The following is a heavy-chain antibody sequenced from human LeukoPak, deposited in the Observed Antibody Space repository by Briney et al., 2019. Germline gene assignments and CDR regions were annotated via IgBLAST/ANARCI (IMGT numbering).Heavy chain of an antibody. Sequence: SETLSLTCIVSGGSIISSSYYWGWIRQPPGKGLEWIGSIYYNGNTDYNPSLKSRVTISVETSKNRFSLKLRSVMAADTAVYYCARAYCVGDCTVLHIYFDNWGQGTLVTVSS. CDR1: GGSIISSSYY. D-gene: IGHD2-21*02. J-gene: IGHJ4*02. V-gene: IGHV4-39*07. CDR2: IYYNGNT. CDR3: ARAYCVGDCTVLHIYFDN.